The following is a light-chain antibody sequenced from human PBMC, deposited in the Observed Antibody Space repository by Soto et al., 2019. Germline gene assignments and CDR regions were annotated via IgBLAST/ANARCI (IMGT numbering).Light chain of an antibody. CDR3: HSYDTSLSGVV. V-gene: IGLV1-40*01. Sequence: QSVLTQPPSVSGAPGQGVTISCTGSSSNIGAGYDVHWYRQLPGTAPRLLIYRNTNRPSGVPDRFFGSKSGTSASLAITGLQDEDEADYYCHSYDTSLSGVVFGGGTKVTVL. CDR2: RNT. CDR1: SSNIGAGYD. J-gene: IGLJ2*01.